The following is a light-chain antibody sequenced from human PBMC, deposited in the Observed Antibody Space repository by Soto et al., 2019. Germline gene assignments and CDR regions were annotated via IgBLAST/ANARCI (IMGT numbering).Light chain of an antibody. Sequence: QSVVTQPPSVSGAPGQRVTISCTGRSSNIGAGYDVHWYQQLPGTAPKLLIYGNSNRPSGVPDLFSGSKSGTSASLAITGRQAEDEADYYCQSYDSRLSGSVFGGGTKLTVL. J-gene: IGLJ2*01. V-gene: IGLV1-40*01. CDR2: GNS. CDR1: SSNIGAGYD. CDR3: QSYDSRLSGSV.